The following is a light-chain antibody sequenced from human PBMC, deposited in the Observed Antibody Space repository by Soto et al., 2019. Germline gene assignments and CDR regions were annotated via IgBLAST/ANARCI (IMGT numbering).Light chain of an antibody. J-gene: IGLJ2*01. V-gene: IGLV3-9*01. Sequence: SYELTQPLSVSVALGQTARITCGGNNIGSKNVHWYQQKPGQAPVLVIYRDSNRPSGIPERFSCSNSGNTATLTISRAQAGDEAYYYCQVWDSSTVVFGGGTKLTVL. CDR1: NIGSKN. CDR2: RDS. CDR3: QVWDSSTVV.